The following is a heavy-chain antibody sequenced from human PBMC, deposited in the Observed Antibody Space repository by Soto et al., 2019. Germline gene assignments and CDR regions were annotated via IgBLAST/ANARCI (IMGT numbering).Heavy chain of an antibody. CDR3: AKDMKWGGMTTIHYFDS. Sequence: GGSLRLSCVASGFTADEYAMHWVRQAPGKGLEWVSGISSNSDTIDYADSVKGRFTISRDNAKNSLFLQMNSLRPEDTALYYCAKDMKWGGMTTIHYFDSWGQGTLVTVSS. CDR1: GFTADEYA. J-gene: IGHJ4*02. V-gene: IGHV3-9*02. D-gene: IGHD4-17*01. CDR2: ISSNSDTI.